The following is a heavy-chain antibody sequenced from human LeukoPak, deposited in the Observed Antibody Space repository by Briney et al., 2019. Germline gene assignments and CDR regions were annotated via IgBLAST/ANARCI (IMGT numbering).Heavy chain of an antibody. Sequence: QPGGSLRLSCAASGFTFSSYWMHWVRQAPGKGLVCVSRINSDGSSTSYADSVKGRFTISTDNTKNRLYLQMNSLSAEDTAVYYCARAQYDLWSGYYYWGQGTLVNVSS. J-gene: IGHJ4*02. CDR1: GFTFSSYW. CDR3: ARAQYDLWSGYYY. V-gene: IGHV3-74*01. CDR2: INSDGSST. D-gene: IGHD3-3*01.